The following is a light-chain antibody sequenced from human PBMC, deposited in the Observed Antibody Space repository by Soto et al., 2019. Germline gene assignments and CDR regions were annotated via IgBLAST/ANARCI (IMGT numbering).Light chain of an antibody. CDR3: QQYGSSPLLT. Sequence: IVLTQSPGTVSLSPGERATLSCRASQSVSSNYLAWYQQKAGQAPRLLIYAASSRATGIPDRFSGGGSGTDFTLTISRLEPEDFAVYYCQQYGSSPLLTFGGGTEVEIK. V-gene: IGKV3-20*01. CDR1: QSVSSNY. J-gene: IGKJ4*01. CDR2: AAS.